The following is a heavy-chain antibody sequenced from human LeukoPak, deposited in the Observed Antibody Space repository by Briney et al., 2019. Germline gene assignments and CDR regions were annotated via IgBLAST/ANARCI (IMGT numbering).Heavy chain of an antibody. V-gene: IGHV3-15*01. CDR1: GFTFSNAW. D-gene: IGHD3-22*01. J-gene: IGHJ4*02. CDR3: TTYYYDSTGYPDY. Sequence: GGSLRLSCAASGFTFSNAWMSWVRQAPGKGLEWVGRIKSKTDGGTTDYAAPVKGRFTISRDDSKNTLYLQMNSLKTEDTAVYYCTTYYYDSTGYPDYWGQGTLLTVSS. CDR2: IKSKTDGGTT.